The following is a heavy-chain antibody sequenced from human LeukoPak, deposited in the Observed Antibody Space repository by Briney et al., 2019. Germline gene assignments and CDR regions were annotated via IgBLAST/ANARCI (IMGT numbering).Heavy chain of an antibody. J-gene: IGHJ4*02. V-gene: IGHV3-21*01. CDR3: ASSDWAKDTFDY. CDR2: IGSSSSYI. Sequence: GGPLRLSCAGSGFPFSNYSMNWVRQAPGKGLEGVSSIGSSSSYIYYANSVKGRFTNSRDNAKNSLYLQMNSLRVENTAVFYCASSDWAKDTFDYWGQGTLVTVSS. CDR1: GFPFSNYS. D-gene: IGHD2-21*01.